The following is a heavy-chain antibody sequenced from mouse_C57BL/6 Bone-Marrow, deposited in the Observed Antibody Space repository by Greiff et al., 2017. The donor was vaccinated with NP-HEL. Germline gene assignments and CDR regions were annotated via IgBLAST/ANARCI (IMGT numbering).Heavy chain of an antibody. CDR3: ARSMDY. J-gene: IGHJ4*01. V-gene: IGHV1-59*01. CDR1: GYTFTSYW. CDR2: IDPSDSYT. Sequence: QVQLQQPGAELVRPGTSVKLSCKASGYTFTSYWMHWVKQRPGQGLEWIGVIDPSDSYTNYNPKFKGKATLTVDTSSSTAYMQLSSLTSEDSAVYYCARSMDYWGQGTSVTVSS.